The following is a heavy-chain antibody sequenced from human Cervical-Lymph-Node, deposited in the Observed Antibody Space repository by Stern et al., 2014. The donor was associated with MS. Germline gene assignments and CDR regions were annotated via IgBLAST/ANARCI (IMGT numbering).Heavy chain of an antibody. J-gene: IGHJ4*02. V-gene: IGHV1-46*01. CDR1: GYTFTTYY. Sequence: VQLVESGAEVKKPGASVKVSCKASGYTFTTYYMHWVRQAPGQGLEWMGFLNPTDSTTKSAQKFQGRVTMTRDTSTNTVFMELSNLRSEDTAVYYCARVLAAGTGINYWGQGTLVTVSS. CDR2: LNPTDSTT. CDR3: ARVLAAGTGINY. D-gene: IGHD6-13*01.